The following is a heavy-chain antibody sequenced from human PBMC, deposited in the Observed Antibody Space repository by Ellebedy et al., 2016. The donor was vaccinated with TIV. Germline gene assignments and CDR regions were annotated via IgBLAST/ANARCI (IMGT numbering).Heavy chain of an antibody. V-gene: IGHV4-34*01. D-gene: IGHD3-3*01. CDR1: GGSFSGYY. CDR2: INHSGST. Sequence: MPSETLSLTCAVYGGSFSGYYWSWIRQPPGKGLEWIGEINHSGSTNYNPSLKSRVTISVDTSKNPFSLKLSSVTAADTAVYYCARATGITIFGVVIIEHGMDVWGQGTTVTVSS. J-gene: IGHJ6*02. CDR3: ARATGITIFGVVIIEHGMDV.